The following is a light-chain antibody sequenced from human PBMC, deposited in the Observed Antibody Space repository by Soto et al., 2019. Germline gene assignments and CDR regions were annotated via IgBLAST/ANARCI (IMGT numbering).Light chain of an antibody. CDR3: QVWDSRGDWRV. V-gene: IGLV1-40*01. CDR2: GNS. Sequence: QSVLTQPPSVSGAPGQRVTISCTGSSSNIGAGYDVHWYQQLPGTAPKLLIYGNSNRPSGVPDRFSGSKSGTSASLAITGLQAEDEADYHCQVWDSRGDWRVFGGGTKLTVL. J-gene: IGLJ3*02. CDR1: SSNIGAGYD.